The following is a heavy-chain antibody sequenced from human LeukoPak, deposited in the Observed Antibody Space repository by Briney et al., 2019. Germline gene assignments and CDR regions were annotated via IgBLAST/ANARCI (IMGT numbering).Heavy chain of an antibody. CDR3: AGDYGGNLPFDY. CDR1: GGTFSSYA. V-gene: IGHV1-69*13. J-gene: IGHJ4*02. CDR2: IIPIFGTA. D-gene: IGHD4-23*01. Sequence: GASVKVSCKASGGTFSSYAISWVRQAPGQGLQWMGGIIPIFGTANYAQKFQGTVTITADESTSTAYMELSSLRSEDTAVYYCAGDYGGNLPFDYWGQGTLVTVSS.